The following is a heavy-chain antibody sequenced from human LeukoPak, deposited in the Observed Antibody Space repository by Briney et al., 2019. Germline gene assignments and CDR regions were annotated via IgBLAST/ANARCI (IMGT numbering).Heavy chain of an antibody. J-gene: IGHJ5*02. D-gene: IGHD6-13*01. CDR2: INPNSGNT. V-gene: IGHV1-18*04. Sequence: ASVKVSCKASGYTFTGYYMHWVRQAPGQGLEWMGWINPNSGNTNYAQKLQGRVTMTTDTSTSTAYMELRSLRSDDTAVYYCARALAAAGPNWFDPWGQGTLVTVSS. CDR3: ARALAAAGPNWFDP. CDR1: GYTFTGYY.